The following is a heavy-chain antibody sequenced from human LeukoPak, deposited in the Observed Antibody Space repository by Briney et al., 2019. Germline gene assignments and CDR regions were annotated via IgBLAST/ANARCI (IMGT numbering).Heavy chain of an antibody. D-gene: IGHD3-22*01. CDR3: ARGYDSTSYYFDY. J-gene: IGHJ4*02. CDR2: IYYSGGT. CDR1: GGSISSGGYY. V-gene: IGHV4-31*03. Sequence: SQTLSLTCTVSGGSISSGGYYWSWIRQHPGKGLEWIGYIYYSGGTYYNPSLKSRVTISVDTSKNQFSLKLSSVTAADTAVYYCARGYDSTSYYFDYWGQGTLVTVSS.